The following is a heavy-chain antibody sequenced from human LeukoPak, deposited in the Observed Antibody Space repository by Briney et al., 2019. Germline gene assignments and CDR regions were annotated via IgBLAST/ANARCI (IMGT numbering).Heavy chain of an antibody. Sequence: GGSLRLSCAASGFTFSSYAMSLVRQAPGKGLEWVSAISGSGGSTYYADSVKGRFTISRDNSKNTLYLQMNSLRAEDTAVYYCAKDQGNWNYLDYWGQGTLVTVSS. CDR2: ISGSGGST. CDR3: AKDQGNWNYLDY. D-gene: IGHD1-20*01. CDR1: GFTFSSYA. J-gene: IGHJ4*02. V-gene: IGHV3-23*01.